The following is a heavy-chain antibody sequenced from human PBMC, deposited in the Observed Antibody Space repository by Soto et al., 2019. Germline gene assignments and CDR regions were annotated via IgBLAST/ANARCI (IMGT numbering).Heavy chain of an antibody. CDR1: GFTFSSYS. V-gene: IGHV3-21*01. Sequence: GGSLRLSCAASGFTFSSYSMNWVRQAPGKGLEWASSISSSSSYIYYADSVKGRFTISRDNAKNSLYLQMNSLRAEDTAVYYCARVRAFDYDILTGYRYYYGMDVWGQGTTVTVSS. CDR3: ARVRAFDYDILTGYRYYYGMDV. D-gene: IGHD3-9*01. CDR2: ISSSSSYI. J-gene: IGHJ6*02.